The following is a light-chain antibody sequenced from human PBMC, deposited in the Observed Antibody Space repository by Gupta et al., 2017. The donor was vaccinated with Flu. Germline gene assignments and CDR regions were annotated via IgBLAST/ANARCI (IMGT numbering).Light chain of an antibody. CDR1: NMGNRD. Sequence: GQTASITCGGNNMGNRDVPWYQQKPGQAPVLVVFDVSDRPSGISERFSGSNSGNTATLTISRAEAGDEADYYCQVWDSSRDVEVFGGGTKLTVL. V-gene: IGLV3-21*02. J-gene: IGLJ3*02. CDR3: QVWDSSRDVEV. CDR2: DVS.